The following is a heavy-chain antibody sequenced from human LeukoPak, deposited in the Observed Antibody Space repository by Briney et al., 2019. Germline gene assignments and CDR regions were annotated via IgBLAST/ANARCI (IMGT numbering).Heavy chain of an antibody. CDR2: ISYSSSFI. CDR3: ARDQGTYTDYDVDY. D-gene: IGHD4-17*01. J-gene: IGHJ4*02. V-gene: IGHV3-21*01. CDR1: GFSFRGYS. Sequence: GGSLRLSCVASGFSFRGYSMNWVRQAPGKGLEWVAYISYSSSFIYYADSVKGRFIITRDNAENSLFLQMNSLRAEDTAVYYCARDQGTYTDYDVDYWGQGTLVTVSS.